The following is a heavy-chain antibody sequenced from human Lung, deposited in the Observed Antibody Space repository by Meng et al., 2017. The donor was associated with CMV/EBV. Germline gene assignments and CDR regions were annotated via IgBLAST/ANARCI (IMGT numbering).Heavy chain of an antibody. Sequence: ASVKVSCKASGYTFIGYNIHWVRQAPGQGLEWMGSINPNSGGTKYAQKFQGRVTLTRDTSISTVYMELSRLKTDDTAVYYCARRQWDLRNALDIWGQGTEVTVSS. CDR1: GYTFIGYN. D-gene: IGHD1-26*01. J-gene: IGHJ3*02. V-gene: IGHV1-2*02. CDR3: ARRQWDLRNALDI. CDR2: INPNSGGT.